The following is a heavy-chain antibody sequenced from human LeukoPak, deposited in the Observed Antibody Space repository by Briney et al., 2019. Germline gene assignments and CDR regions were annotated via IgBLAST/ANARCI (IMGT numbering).Heavy chain of an antibody. Sequence: GGSLRLSCVASGFTFSNYWMQWARQAPGEGLVWASRVTDDGSSTAYADSVKGRFTISRDNARNTLSLQMNSLRVEDTAVYYCVRGGWHFDLWGRGTLVTVSS. CDR2: VTDDGSST. CDR3: VRGGWHFDL. J-gene: IGHJ2*01. V-gene: IGHV3-74*01. CDR1: GFTFSNYW.